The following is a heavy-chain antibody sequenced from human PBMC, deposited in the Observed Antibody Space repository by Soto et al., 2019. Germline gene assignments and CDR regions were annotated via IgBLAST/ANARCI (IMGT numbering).Heavy chain of an antibody. J-gene: IGHJ5*02. CDR3: AREIGVAVRFDP. Sequence: QVQLVQSGAEVKRPGSSVKVSCKTSGGTFSPYAISWLRQAPGQGLEWMVGIIPIFGTTNYAQKFQGRLTIVADESTSTAYMEIISLTSDDTGLYYCAREIGVAVRFDPWGQGTLVTVSS. CDR2: IIPIFGTT. V-gene: IGHV1-69*01. D-gene: IGHD6-19*01. CDR1: GGTFSPYA.